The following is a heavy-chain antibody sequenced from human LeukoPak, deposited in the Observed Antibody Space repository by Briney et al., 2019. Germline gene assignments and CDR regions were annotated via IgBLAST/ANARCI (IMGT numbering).Heavy chain of an antibody. CDR3: ARDPSYSENLDY. V-gene: IGHV4-34*01. CDR2: INHSGST. CDR1: GGSFSGYY. D-gene: IGHD1-26*01. Sequence: NPSETLSLTCAVYGGSFSGYYWSWIRQPPGKGLEWIGEINHSGSTNYNPSLKSRVTISVDTSKNQFSLKLSSVTAADTAVYYCARDPSYSENLDYWGQGTLVTVSS. J-gene: IGHJ4*02.